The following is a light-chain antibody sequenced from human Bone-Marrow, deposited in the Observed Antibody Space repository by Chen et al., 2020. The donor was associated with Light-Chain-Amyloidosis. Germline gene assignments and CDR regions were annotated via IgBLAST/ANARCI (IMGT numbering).Light chain of an antibody. CDR3: HQYFSTPPT. J-gene: IGKJ1*01. Sequence: DIVMTQYPDSLAVSLGERATINCRSSQSILYSSKNKTYLAWYQQKPGQPPKMLIYWASTRESGVPDRFSGGGSETDFTLTISSLQAEDVAVYYCHQYFSTPPTFGQGTKVEVK. CDR1: QSILYSSKNKTY. V-gene: IGKV4-1*01. CDR2: WAS.